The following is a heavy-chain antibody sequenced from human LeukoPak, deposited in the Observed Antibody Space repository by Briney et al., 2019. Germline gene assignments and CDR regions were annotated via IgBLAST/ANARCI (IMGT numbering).Heavy chain of an antibody. Sequence: KSSETLSLTCTLSGGSISRSSYYWGWIRQPPGKGLEWIGSIYYSGTTYSNPSLKSRVTISVDTSKNQFSLKLRSVTAADTAVYYCARQNDRSHDYWGQGTLVTVSS. D-gene: IGHD1-1*01. CDR2: IYYSGTT. CDR1: GGSISRSSYY. CDR3: ARQNDRSHDY. V-gene: IGHV4-39*01. J-gene: IGHJ4*02.